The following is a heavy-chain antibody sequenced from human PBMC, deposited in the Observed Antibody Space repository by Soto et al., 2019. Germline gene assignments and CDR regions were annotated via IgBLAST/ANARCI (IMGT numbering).Heavy chain of an antibody. CDR3: ARFSPPRGYKAY. D-gene: IGHD3-22*01. V-gene: IGHV1-69*01. CDR2: IIPMFGRA. CDR1: GGTFNTFA. Sequence: QVQLVQSGAELKKPGSSVKVSCLASGGTFNTFAITWVPQAPGQGLECMGGIIPMFGRAHYAQKFQGRLTITADESTRTVYMELSSLRSEDTAVYYCARFSPPRGYKAYWGQGPVVSVSS. J-gene: IGHJ4*02.